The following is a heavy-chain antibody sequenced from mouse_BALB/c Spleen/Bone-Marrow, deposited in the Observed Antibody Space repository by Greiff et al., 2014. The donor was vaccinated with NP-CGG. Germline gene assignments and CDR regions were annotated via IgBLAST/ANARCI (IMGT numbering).Heavy chain of an antibody. J-gene: IGHJ2*01. CDR3: ARSYGNYLYFDY. Sequence: VQGVESAAELARPGASVKMSCKASGYTFTSYTMHWVKQRPGQGLEWIGYINPSSGYTEYIQKFKDKTTLTADKSSSSAYMQLSSLTSEDSAVYYCARSYGNYLYFDYWGQGTALTVSS. CDR2: INPSSGYT. CDR1: GYTFTSYT. D-gene: IGHD2-10*02. V-gene: IGHV1-4*02.